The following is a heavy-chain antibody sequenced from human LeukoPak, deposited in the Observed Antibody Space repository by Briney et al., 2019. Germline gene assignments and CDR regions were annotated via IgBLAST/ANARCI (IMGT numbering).Heavy chain of an antibody. D-gene: IGHD1-26*01. CDR2: INPNSGGT. Sequence: ASVKVSCKASGYTFTGYYMHWVRQAPGQGLEWMGWINPNSGGTNYALKFQGRVTMTRDTSISTAYMELSRLRSDDTAMYYCARGQGLVGAIYYYYYYMDVWGKGTTVTVSS. J-gene: IGHJ6*03. CDR1: GYTFTGYY. V-gene: IGHV1-2*02. CDR3: ARGQGLVGAIYYYYYYMDV.